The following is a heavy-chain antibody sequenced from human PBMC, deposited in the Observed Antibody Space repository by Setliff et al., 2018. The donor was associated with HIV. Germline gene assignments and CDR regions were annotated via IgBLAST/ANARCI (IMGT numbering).Heavy chain of an antibody. CDR2: IDYSGIT. D-gene: IGHD2-8*01. J-gene: IGHJ2*01. Sequence: PSETLSLTCTVSGGSICSGGYYWSWIRQHPGKGLEWIGYIDYSGITYYKPSLMSRVTISVDTSKNHFSLRLGSVTASDTAVYYCARDGRAKGVYSHWHFDLWGRGTLVTVSS. CDR3: ARDGRAKGVYSHWHFDL. CDR1: GGSICSGGYY. V-gene: IGHV4-31*03.